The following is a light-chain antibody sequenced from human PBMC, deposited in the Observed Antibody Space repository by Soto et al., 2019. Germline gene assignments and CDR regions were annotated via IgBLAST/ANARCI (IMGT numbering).Light chain of an antibody. CDR3: QQYSTYFYS. J-gene: IGKJ2*03. CDR2: DVS. CDR1: QSVSGW. Sequence: DIQMTQSPSTLYASVGDRVTITCRASQSVSGWLAWYQQKPGKAPTLLIFDVSRLEVGVPSRFRGGGSGTEFTLTITSLQPDDFATYYCQQYSTYFYSFGQGTK. V-gene: IGKV1-5*01.